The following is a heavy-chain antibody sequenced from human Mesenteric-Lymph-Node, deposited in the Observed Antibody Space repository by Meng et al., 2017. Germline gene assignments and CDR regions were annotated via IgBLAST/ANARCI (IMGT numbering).Heavy chain of an antibody. CDR1: GGSMSGYF. D-gene: IGHD4-23*01. CDR2: IYSNGST. CDR3: ARSYCIPHYGVTSEGPCAFDI. Sequence: SETLSLTGTVPGGSMSGYFWSWIRQPPGKGLEWIGSIYSNGSTYYNSSLKSRVTISIDTSKNHFSLKVTSVTAADTAVYYCARSYCIPHYGVTSEGPCAFDIWGQGTMVTVSS. V-gene: IGHV4-59*01. J-gene: IGHJ3*02.